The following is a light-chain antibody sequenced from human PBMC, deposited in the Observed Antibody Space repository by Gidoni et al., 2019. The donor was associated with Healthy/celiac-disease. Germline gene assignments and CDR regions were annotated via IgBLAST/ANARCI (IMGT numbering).Light chain of an antibody. V-gene: IGKV1-39*01. CDR3: QQSYSTPPYT. Sequence: DPVCITCRASQSISSYLNWYQQKPGKAPKLLIYAAYSLQSGVPSRFSGSGSGTDFTLTISSLQPEDCATYYCQQSYSTPPYTFGQGTKLEIK. CDR1: QSISSY. CDR2: AAY. J-gene: IGKJ2*01.